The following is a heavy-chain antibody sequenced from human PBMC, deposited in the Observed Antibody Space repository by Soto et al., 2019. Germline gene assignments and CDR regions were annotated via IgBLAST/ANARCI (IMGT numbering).Heavy chain of an antibody. V-gene: IGHV3-30*18. CDR1: GFTFSSYG. CDR2: ISYDGSNK. J-gene: IGHJ4*02. D-gene: IGHD6-19*01. Sequence: PGGSLRLSCAASGFTFSSYGMHWVRQAPGKGLEWVAVISYDGSNKYYADSVKGRFTISRDNSKNTLYLQMNSLRAEDTAVYYCAKDSEAVAGYQLLVPGGYWGQGTLVTVSS. CDR3: AKDSEAVAGYQLLVPGGY.